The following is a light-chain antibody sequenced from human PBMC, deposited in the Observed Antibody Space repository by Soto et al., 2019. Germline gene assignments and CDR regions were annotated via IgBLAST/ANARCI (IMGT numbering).Light chain of an antibody. CDR3: GSWDSSLSAYV. Sequence: QSVLTQPPSVSAAPGQKVTLSCSGSSSHIGGNSVSWYQQLPGTAPKLLIYDDNKRPSGIPDRFSGSKSGTSATLGITGFQTGEEADYYCGSWDSSLSAYVFGTGTKVTVL. CDR2: DDN. V-gene: IGLV1-51*01. J-gene: IGLJ1*01. CDR1: SSHIGGNS.